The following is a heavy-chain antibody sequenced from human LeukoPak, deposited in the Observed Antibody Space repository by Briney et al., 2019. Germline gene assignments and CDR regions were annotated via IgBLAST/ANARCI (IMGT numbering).Heavy chain of an antibody. J-gene: IGHJ4*02. CDR1: GFTFSSYG. Sequence: PPGGSLRLSCAASGFTFSSYGMHWVRQAPGKGLEWVAFIRYDGSNKYYADSVKGRFTISRDNSKNTLYLQMNSLRAEDTAVYYCARVRASRWLQPHYFDYWGQGTLVTVSS. D-gene: IGHD5-24*01. CDR3: ARVRASRWLQPHYFDY. V-gene: IGHV3-30*02. CDR2: IRYDGSNK.